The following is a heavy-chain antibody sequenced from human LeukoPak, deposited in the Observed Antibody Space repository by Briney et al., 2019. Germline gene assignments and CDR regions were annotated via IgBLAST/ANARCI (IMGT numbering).Heavy chain of an antibody. V-gene: IGHV3-33*01. Sequence: GGSLRLSCAASGFTFSDYGIHWVRQAPGKGLEWVALIWFDGSDKSYAASVKGRFTTSRDNSKNTLYLQMNILRAEDTAVYYCARDGGYCRSTGCEDVNWFAPGGQGTLVTVSS. D-gene: IGHD2-2*01. J-gene: IGHJ5*02. CDR2: IWFDGSDK. CDR1: GFTFSDYG. CDR3: ARDGGYCRSTGCEDVNWFAP.